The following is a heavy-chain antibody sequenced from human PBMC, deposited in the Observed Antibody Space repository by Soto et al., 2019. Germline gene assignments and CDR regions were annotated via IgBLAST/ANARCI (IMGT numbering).Heavy chain of an antibody. CDR3: AKEDVGGYYYSGL. Sequence: GGSLRLSCAASGFTFSSYGMHWVRQAPGKGLEWVAVISYDGSNKYYADSVKGRFTISRDNSKNTLYLQMNSLRAEDTAVYYCAKEDVGGYYYSGLWGRGTLVTVSS. D-gene: IGHD1-26*01. CDR1: GFTFSSYG. J-gene: IGHJ4*02. CDR2: ISYDGSNK. V-gene: IGHV3-30*18.